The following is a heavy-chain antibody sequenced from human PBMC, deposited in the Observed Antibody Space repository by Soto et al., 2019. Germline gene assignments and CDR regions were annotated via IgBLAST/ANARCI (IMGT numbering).Heavy chain of an antibody. CDR3: ARENGVGGNYYYGMDV. CDR1: GFTFSSYE. CDR2: ISSSGSTI. J-gene: IGHJ6*02. V-gene: IGHV3-48*03. D-gene: IGHD3-3*01. Sequence: GGSLRLSCAASGFTFSSYEMNWVRQAPGKGLEWVSYISSSGSTIYYADSVKGRFTISRDNAKNSLYLQMNSLRAEDTAVYYCARENGVGGNYYYGMDVWGQGSTVTVSS.